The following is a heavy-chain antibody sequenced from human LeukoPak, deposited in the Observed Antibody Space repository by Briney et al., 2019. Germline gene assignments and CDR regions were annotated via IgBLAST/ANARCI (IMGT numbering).Heavy chain of an antibody. CDR1: GFTFSNYA. D-gene: IGHD2-2*01. Sequence: QPGGSLRLSCAVSGFTFSNYAMHWVRQAPGKGLEWVAVISYDGINKWYADSVKGRFTISRDNSKDTLHLQMTTLRPEDTAVYFCAKSAWVVPVAPLDYWGQGTPVTVSS. CDR2: ISYDGINK. J-gene: IGHJ4*02. CDR3: AKSAWVVPVAPLDY. V-gene: IGHV3-30*18.